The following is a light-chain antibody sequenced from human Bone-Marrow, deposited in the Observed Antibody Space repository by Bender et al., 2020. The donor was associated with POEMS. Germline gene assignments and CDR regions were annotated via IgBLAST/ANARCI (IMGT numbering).Light chain of an antibody. CDR1: SSNIGSNT. V-gene: IGLV1-44*01. J-gene: IGLJ3*02. Sequence: QSVLTQPPSASGTPGQRVTISCSGSSSNIGSNTVNWYQQLPGTAPNLLIYNNNQRPSGVPDRFSGSKSGTSASLAISGLQSEDEADYYCAAWDDSLNGGVFGGGTKLTVL. CDR2: NNN. CDR3: AAWDDSLNGGV.